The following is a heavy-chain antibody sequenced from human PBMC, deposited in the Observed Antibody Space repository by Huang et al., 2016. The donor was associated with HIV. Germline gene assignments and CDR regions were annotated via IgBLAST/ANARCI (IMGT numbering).Heavy chain of an antibody. CDR1: GFSLHTSGVG. CDR2: IYWDDDK. CDR3: AHIGDIFAAYSPEYFDY. V-gene: IGHV2-5*02. J-gene: IGHJ4*02. Sequence: QITLKESGPTLVKPTQTLTLACTFSGFSLHTSGVGVAWIRPPPGKALEWLALIYWDDDKRYRPSLKSRLTISKDPSNNQVVLTMTNMDPVDTASYFCAHIGDIFAAYSPEYFDYWGQGALVTVSS. D-gene: IGHD2-15*01.